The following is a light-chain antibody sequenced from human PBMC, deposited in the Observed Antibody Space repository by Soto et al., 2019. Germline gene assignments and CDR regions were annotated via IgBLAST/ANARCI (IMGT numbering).Light chain of an antibody. J-gene: IGLJ1*01. CDR3: NSYTSKSTGV. CDR1: SSDVGGYNY. Sequence: QSALTQPASVSGSPGQSITISCTGTSSDVGGYNYVSWYQQHPGKAPKLIIYEVSNRPSGVSNLFSGSKSGNTASLTISGLQAEDEADYYCNSYTSKSTGVFGTGTKVTVL. V-gene: IGLV2-14*01. CDR2: EVS.